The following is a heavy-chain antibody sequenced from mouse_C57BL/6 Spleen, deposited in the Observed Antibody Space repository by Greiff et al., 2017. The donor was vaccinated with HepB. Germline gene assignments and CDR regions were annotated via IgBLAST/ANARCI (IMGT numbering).Heavy chain of an antibody. J-gene: IGHJ4*01. Sequence: EVNVVESGGGLVKPGGSLKLSCAASGFTFSDYGMHWVRQAPEKGLEWVAYLSRGSSTLYYADTGKGRCTISRDNGKNTLDLQMTSLRTEDTAMYYCAKSPKDDNYKAMEYWGQGTSVTVSS. V-gene: IGHV5-17*01. CDR3: AKSPKDDNYKAMEY. CDR2: LSRGSSTL. CDR1: GFTFSDYG. D-gene: IGHD2-12*01.